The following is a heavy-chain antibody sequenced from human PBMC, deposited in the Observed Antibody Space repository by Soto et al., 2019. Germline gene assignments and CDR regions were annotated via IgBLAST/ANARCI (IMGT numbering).Heavy chain of an antibody. D-gene: IGHD3-22*01. V-gene: IGHV1-18*01. CDR1: GYTFTSYG. Sequence: ASVKVSCKASGYTFTSYGISWVRQAPGQGLEWMGWISAYNGNTNYAQKLQGRVTMTTDTSTSTSYMELRSLRSDDTALFYFARDRGRVVITDYYYGMDVWGQGTTVTVSS. CDR3: ARDRGRVVITDYYYGMDV. CDR2: ISAYNGNT. J-gene: IGHJ6*02.